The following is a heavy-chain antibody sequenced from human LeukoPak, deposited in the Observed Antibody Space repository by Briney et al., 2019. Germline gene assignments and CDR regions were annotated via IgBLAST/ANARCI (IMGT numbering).Heavy chain of an antibody. CDR2: INHSGST. V-gene: IGHV4-34*01. CDR1: GGSFSGYY. J-gene: IGHJ4*02. CDR3: ARDFGYYYGSGSYYQAFDY. D-gene: IGHD3-10*01. Sequence: PSETLSLTCAVYGGSFSGYYWSWIRQLPGKGLEWIGEINHSGSTNYNPSLKSRVTISVDTSKNQFSLKLSSVTAADTAVYYCARDFGYYYGSGSYYQAFDYWGQGTLVTVSS.